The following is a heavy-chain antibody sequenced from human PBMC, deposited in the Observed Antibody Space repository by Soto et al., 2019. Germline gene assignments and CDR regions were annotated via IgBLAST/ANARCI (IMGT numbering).Heavy chain of an antibody. Sequence: GGSLRLSCAASGFTFSSYAMSWVRQAPGKGLEGVSAISGSGGSTYYADSVRGRFTISRHNSKNTLYLQMNSLRAEDTAVYYCAKRRNHRIAAAGLPYYFDYWGQGTLVTVSS. V-gene: IGHV3-23*01. CDR3: AKRRNHRIAAAGLPYYFDY. CDR2: ISGSGGST. CDR1: GFTFSSYA. J-gene: IGHJ4*02. D-gene: IGHD6-13*01.